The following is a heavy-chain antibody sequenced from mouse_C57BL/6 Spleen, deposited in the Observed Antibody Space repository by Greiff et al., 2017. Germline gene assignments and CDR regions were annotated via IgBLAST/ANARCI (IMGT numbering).Heavy chain of an antibody. CDR2: IDPETGGT. Sequence: QVQLQQSGAELVRPGASVTLSCKASGYTFTDYEMHWVKQTPVHGLEWIGAIDPETGGTAYNQKFKGKATITADTSSNTAYLQLSSLTSEDTAVYYGAGYDGYSGYYALDYWGQGTSVTVSS. CDR3: AGYDGYSGYYALDY. CDR1: GYTFTDYE. J-gene: IGHJ4*01. D-gene: IGHD2-3*01. V-gene: IGHV1-15*01.